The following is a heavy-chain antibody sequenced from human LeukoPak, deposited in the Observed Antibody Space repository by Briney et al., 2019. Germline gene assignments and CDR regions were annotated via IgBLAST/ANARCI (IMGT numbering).Heavy chain of an antibody. CDR2: IYYSGST. CDR3: ARHSLRFGVDY. D-gene: IGHD3-10*01. Sequence: SETLSLTCTVSGGSISSSSYYWGWIRQPPGKGLEWIGYIYYSGSTNYNPSLKSRVTISVDTSKNQFSLKLSSVTAADTAVYYCARHSLRFGVDYWGQGTLVTVSS. V-gene: IGHV4-61*05. J-gene: IGHJ4*02. CDR1: GGSISSSSYY.